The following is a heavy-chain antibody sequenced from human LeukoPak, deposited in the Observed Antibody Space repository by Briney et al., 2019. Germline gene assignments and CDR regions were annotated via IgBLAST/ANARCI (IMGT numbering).Heavy chain of an antibody. CDR1: GGTFSSYA. J-gene: IGHJ5*02. CDR3: AREGEYCSSTSCYGPNWFDP. D-gene: IGHD2-2*01. Sequence: SVKVSYKASGGTFSSYAISWVRQAPGQGLEWMGGIIPIFGTANYAQKFQGRVTITADESTSTAYMELSSLRSEDTAVYYCAREGEYCSSTSCYGPNWFDPWGQRTLVTVSS. V-gene: IGHV1-69*13. CDR2: IIPIFGTA.